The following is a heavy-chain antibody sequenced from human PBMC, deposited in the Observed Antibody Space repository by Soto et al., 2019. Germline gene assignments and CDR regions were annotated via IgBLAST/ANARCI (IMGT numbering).Heavy chain of an antibody. D-gene: IGHD3-9*01. CDR2: IYYRGNA. CDR1: DDSINSDKYY. Sequence: QLQLQESGPGLVKPSETLSLTCSVSDDSINSDKYYWGWIRQPPGKGLEWIGSIYYRGNAYYNPSRQARVTVSRAKSRSQFSLKLNSVTAADSAVYFWARLEGLATISYYFDFWGPGALVTVSS. V-gene: IGHV4-39*01. J-gene: IGHJ4*02. CDR3: ARLEGLATISYYFDF.